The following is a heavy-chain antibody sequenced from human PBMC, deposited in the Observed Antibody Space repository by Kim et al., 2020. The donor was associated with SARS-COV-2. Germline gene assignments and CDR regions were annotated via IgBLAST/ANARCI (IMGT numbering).Heavy chain of an antibody. V-gene: IGHV4-59*09. Sequence: IEDRGTTNYRPSLKRQVTISVDTSKSPFALRLSSVAAADTAVYYCARGFDYWGQGTLVTVSS. CDR2: IEDRGTT. J-gene: IGHJ4*02. CDR3: ARGFDY.